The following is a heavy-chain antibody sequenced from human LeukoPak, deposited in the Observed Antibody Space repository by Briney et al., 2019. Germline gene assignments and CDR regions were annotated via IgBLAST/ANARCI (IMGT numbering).Heavy chain of an antibody. Sequence: GGSLRLFCAASGFTFSSYAMSWVRQAPGKGLEWVSAISGSGGSTYYADSVKGRFTISRDNSKNTLYLQMNSLRAEDTAVYYCAKESRAVAGPKQPETFDYSGQGTLVTVSS. V-gene: IGHV3-23*01. CDR2: ISGSGGST. CDR3: AKESRAVAGPKQPETFDY. D-gene: IGHD6-19*01. CDR1: GFTFSSYA. J-gene: IGHJ4*02.